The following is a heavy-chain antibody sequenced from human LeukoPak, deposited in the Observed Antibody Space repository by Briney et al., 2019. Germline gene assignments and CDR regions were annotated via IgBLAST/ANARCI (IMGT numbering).Heavy chain of an antibody. CDR2: IYKTGST. CDR1: GGSISSTTYY. V-gene: IGHV4-39*01. J-gene: IGHJ5*02. Sequence: NPSETLSLTCTVSGGSISSTTYYWAWIRQPPGKGLEWIGSIYKTGSTNYSPSLKSRVFISVDTSNNQFSLKLSSVTAADTAVYYCARSFVLLWFGESNGRNWFDPWGQGTLVTVSS. D-gene: IGHD3-10*01. CDR3: ARSFVLLWFGESNGRNWFDP.